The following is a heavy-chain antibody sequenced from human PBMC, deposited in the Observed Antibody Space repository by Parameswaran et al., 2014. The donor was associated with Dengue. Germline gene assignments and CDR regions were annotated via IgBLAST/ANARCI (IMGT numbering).Heavy chain of an antibody. D-gene: IGHD3-22*01. CDR3: TRLTHSSGYYFLDY. V-gene: IGHV5-51*01. Sequence: VRQMPGKGLEWMGIVYPGDSDTKYSPSFQGQVTISADKSISTAYLQWSSLQASDTAMYYCTRLTHSSGYYFLDYWGQGTLVTVS. J-gene: IGHJ4*02. CDR2: VYPGDSDT.